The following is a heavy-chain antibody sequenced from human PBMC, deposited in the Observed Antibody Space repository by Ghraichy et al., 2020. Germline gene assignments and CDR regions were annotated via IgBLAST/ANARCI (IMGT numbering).Heavy chain of an antibody. CDR3: ARDNSLEDDYGDNQHQNFDY. CDR1: GYTFTSYG. CDR2: ISAYNGNT. J-gene: IGHJ4*02. D-gene: IGHD4-17*01. V-gene: IGHV1-18*04. Sequence: ASVKVSCKASGYTFTSYGISWVRQAPGQGLEWMGWISAYNGNTNYAQKLQGRVTMTTDTSTSTAYMELRSLRSDDTAVYYCARDNSLEDDYGDNQHQNFDYWGQGTLVTVSS.